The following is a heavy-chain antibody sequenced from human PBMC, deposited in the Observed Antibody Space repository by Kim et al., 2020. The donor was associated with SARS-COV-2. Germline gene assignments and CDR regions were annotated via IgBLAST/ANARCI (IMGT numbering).Heavy chain of an antibody. D-gene: IGHD5-12*01. CDR1: GFVFGDFS. CDR2: IRNKANNFAT. J-gene: IGHJ5*02. CDR3: ARPARDSGIDP. V-gene: IGHV3-73*01. Sequence: GGSLRLSCAASGFVFGDFSIHWVRQTSGKGLEWIGRIRNKANNFATIYSQSVEGRFVTSRNDSRGTAFLQMNSLKTDDTAMYYCARPARDSGIDP.